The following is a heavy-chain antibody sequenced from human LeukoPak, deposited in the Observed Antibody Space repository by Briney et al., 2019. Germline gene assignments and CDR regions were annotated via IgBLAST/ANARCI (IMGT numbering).Heavy chain of an antibody. CDR2: ISYDGGNK. V-gene: IGHV3-30-3*01. CDR3: AREGNTYYYDSSGYYADAFDI. CDR1: GFTFSSYA. D-gene: IGHD3-22*01. Sequence: GGSLRLSCAASGFTFSSYAMHWVRQAPGKGLEWVAVISYDGGNKYYADSVKGRFTISRDNSKNTLYLQMNSLRAEDTAVYYCAREGNTYYYDSSGYYADAFDIWGQGTMVTVSS. J-gene: IGHJ3*02.